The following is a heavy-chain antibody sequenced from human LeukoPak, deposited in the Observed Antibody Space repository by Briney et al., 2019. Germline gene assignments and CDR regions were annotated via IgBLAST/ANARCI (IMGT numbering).Heavy chain of an antibody. V-gene: IGHV3-23*01. Sequence: GGSLRLSCAASGFTFSNYAMSWVRQAPGKGLEWVSAISGSGGSTYYADSVKGRFTISRDNSKNTLYLQMNSLRAEDTAVYYCAKGRYSSGWYYDYWGQGTLVTVSS. D-gene: IGHD6-19*01. CDR3: AKGRYSSGWYYDY. J-gene: IGHJ4*02. CDR2: ISGSGGST. CDR1: GFTFSNYA.